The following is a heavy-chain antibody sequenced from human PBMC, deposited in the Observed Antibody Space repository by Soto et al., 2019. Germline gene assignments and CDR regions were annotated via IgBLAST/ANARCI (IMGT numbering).Heavy chain of an antibody. J-gene: IGHJ3*02. CDR2: IKQDGTEK. CDR3: ARGDTPMIIGTDSFDI. D-gene: IGHD5-18*01. Sequence: GGSLRLSCAASGFTFSRYWMNWVRQAPGKGLEWVANIKQDGTEKNYVDSVKGRFTISRDNARNSLYLQMDSLRAEDTAVYFCARGDTPMIIGTDSFDIWGQGTPVTVSS. CDR1: GFTFSRYW. V-gene: IGHV3-7*01.